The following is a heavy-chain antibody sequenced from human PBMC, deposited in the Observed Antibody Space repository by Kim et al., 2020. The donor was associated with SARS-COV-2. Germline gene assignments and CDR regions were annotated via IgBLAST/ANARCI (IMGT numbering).Heavy chain of an antibody. CDR2: IYYSGST. V-gene: IGHV4-31*03. Sequence: SETLSLTCTVSGGSISSCGYYWSWIRQHPGKGLEWIGYIYYSGSTYYNPSLKSRVTISVDTSKNQFSLKLSSVTAADTAVYYCARDPLYIAAAGGHYYYGMDVWGQGTTVTVSS. CDR1: GGSISSCGYY. J-gene: IGHJ6*02. CDR3: ARDPLYIAAAGGHYYYGMDV. D-gene: IGHD6-13*01.